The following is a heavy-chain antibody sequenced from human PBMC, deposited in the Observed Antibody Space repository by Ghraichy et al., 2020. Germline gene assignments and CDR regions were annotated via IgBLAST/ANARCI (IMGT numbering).Heavy chain of an antibody. CDR2: IYYSGST. Sequence: SETLSLTCTVSGGSISSYYWSWIRQPPGKGLEWIGDIYYSGSTNYNPSLKSRVTISVDTSKNKFSLKLSSVTAADTAVYYCARRGLQTYYDFWSGSVSDAFDIWGQGTMVTVSS. CDR1: GGSISSYY. CDR3: ARRGLQTYYDFWSGSVSDAFDI. D-gene: IGHD3-3*01. V-gene: IGHV4-59*08. J-gene: IGHJ3*02.